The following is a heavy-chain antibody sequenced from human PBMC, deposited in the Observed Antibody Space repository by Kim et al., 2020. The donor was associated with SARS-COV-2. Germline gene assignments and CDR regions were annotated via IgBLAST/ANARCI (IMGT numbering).Heavy chain of an antibody. Sequence: DAVKGRFSISRDSSKSILYLHMNSLRAEDTAVYYCAKDLGASSSWGFDYWGQGTQVTVSS. CDR3: AKDLGASSSWGFDY. J-gene: IGHJ4*02. D-gene: IGHD6-13*01. V-gene: IGHV3-23*01.